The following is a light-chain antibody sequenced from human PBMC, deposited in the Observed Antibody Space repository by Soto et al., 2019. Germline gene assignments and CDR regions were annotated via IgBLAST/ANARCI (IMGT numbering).Light chain of an antibody. J-gene: IGLJ3*02. Sequence: QSALTQPRSVSGSPGQSVTISCTGTSSDVGNYNFVSWYQHHPGKAPHLIIYDVIKRPSGVPDRFSGSKSGNTASLTISGLQAEYEADYYCCSYVGTYTWVFGGGTKLTVL. CDR3: CSYVGTYTWV. CDR2: DVI. CDR1: SSDVGNYNF. V-gene: IGLV2-11*01.